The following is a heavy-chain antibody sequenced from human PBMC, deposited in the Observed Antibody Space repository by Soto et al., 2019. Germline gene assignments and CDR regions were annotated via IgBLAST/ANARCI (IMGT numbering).Heavy chain of an antibody. J-gene: IGHJ6*02. CDR2: ISYDGSNK. D-gene: IGHD2-15*01. CDR1: GFTFSSYA. V-gene: IGHV3-30-3*01. Sequence: GGSLRLSCAASGFTFSSYAMHWVRQAPGKGLEWVAVISYDGSNKYYADSVKGRFTISRDNSKNTLYLQMNSLRAEDTAVYYCAREGGDIVVVVAATPYYYYGMDVWGQGTTVTVSS. CDR3: AREGGDIVVVVAATPYYYYGMDV.